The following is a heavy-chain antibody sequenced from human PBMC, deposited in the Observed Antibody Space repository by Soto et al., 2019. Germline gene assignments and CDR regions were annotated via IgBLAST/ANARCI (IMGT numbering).Heavy chain of an antibody. Sequence: EVQLLESGGGLVQPGGSLRLSCAASGFTFSNYALTWVRRAPGKGLEWVSAISGNGVSTYYADSVKGRFTISRDNSKNTLYLQMNSLRAEDTAVYYCAKDGYEWEPYNWFDPWGQGTLVTVSS. V-gene: IGHV3-23*01. CDR3: AKDGYEWEPYNWFDP. J-gene: IGHJ5*02. CDR1: GFTFSNYA. D-gene: IGHD1-26*01. CDR2: ISGNGVST.